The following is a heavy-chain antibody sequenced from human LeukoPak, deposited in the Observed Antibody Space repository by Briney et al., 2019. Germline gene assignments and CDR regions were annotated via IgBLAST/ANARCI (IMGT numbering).Heavy chain of an antibody. CDR2: IYSGGST. CDR1: RFTVSSNY. D-gene: IGHD3-10*01. Sequence: PGGSLRPSCAASRFTVSSNYMSWVRQAPGKGLEWVSVIYSGGSTYYADSVKGRFTISRDNSKNTLYLQMNSLRAEDTAVYYCARVTSWVWFGELLFDYWGQGTLVTVSS. V-gene: IGHV3-53*01. J-gene: IGHJ4*02. CDR3: ARVTSWVWFGELLFDY.